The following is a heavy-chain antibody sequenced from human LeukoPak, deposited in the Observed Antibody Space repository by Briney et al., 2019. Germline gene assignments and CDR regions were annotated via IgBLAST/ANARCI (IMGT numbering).Heavy chain of an antibody. CDR1: GHIFTTHY. CDR3: AMSVEMAAIPSFDY. D-gene: IGHD5-24*01. CDR2: ANTDNTKS. J-gene: IGHJ4*02. V-gene: IGHV1-3*04. Sequence: ASVKVSCKTPGHIFTTHYIHWMRQAPGQRLEWLGRANTDNTKSEYSQKFQGRVIITRDTSASTAYMEMSGLRSEDTAMYYCAMSVEMAAIPSFDYWGQGTLVTVSS.